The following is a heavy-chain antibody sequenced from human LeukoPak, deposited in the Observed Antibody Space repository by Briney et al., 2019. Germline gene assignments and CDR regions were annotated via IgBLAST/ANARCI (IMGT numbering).Heavy chain of an antibody. CDR3: ARDRTYYDFWSGYWYYYYYMDV. CDR2: ISSSSSYI. CDR1: GFTFSDYY. D-gene: IGHD3-3*01. J-gene: IGHJ6*03. Sequence: GGSLRLSCAASGFTFSDYYMNWIRQAPGKGLEWVSSISSSSSYIYYADSVKGRFTISRDNAKNSLYLQMNSLRAEDTAVYYCARDRTYYDFWSGYWYYYYYMDVWGKGTTVTVSS. V-gene: IGHV3-21*01.